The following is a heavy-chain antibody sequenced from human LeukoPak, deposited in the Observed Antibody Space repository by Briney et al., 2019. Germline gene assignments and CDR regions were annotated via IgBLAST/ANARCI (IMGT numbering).Heavy chain of an antibody. J-gene: IGHJ4*02. V-gene: IGHV3-74*01. Sequence: PGGSLRLSCAASGFTFSSYWMHWVRQAPGKGLVWVSRINGDGSNTIYADSVKGRFTISRDNAKNTLFLQMNSLRAEDTAVYYCARWWLRSGDYWGQGTLVTVSS. CDR3: ARWWLRSGDY. CDR1: GFTFSSYW. CDR2: INGDGSNT. D-gene: IGHD5-12*01.